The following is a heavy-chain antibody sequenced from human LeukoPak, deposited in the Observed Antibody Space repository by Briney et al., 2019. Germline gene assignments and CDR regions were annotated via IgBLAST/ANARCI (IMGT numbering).Heavy chain of an antibody. CDR2: ISGGGERA. Sequence: SGGSLRLSCAASGILFSNTAMNWARQSPGRGLEWVSAISGGGERAFYADSVKGRFTISRDNSKNILYLHMNSLTADDTAIYYCGKDGGQYSSGPEFDPRGQGALVTVSS. D-gene: IGHD6-19*01. J-gene: IGHJ5*02. V-gene: IGHV3-23*01. CDR1: GILFSNTA. CDR3: GKDGGQYSSGPEFDP.